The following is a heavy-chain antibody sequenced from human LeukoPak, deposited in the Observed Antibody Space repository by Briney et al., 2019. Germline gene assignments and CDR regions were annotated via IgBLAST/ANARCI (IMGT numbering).Heavy chain of an antibody. J-gene: IGHJ5*02. Sequence: PSETLSLTCAVYGGSFSGYYWSWIRQPPGKGLEWIGEINHSGSTNYNPSLKSRVTISVDTSKNQFSLKLSSVTAADTAVYYCARGKWAVPAAIRLYWFDPWGQGTLVTVSS. CDR3: ARGKWAVPAAIRLYWFDP. V-gene: IGHV4-34*01. D-gene: IGHD2-2*01. CDR2: INHSGST. CDR1: GGSFSGYY.